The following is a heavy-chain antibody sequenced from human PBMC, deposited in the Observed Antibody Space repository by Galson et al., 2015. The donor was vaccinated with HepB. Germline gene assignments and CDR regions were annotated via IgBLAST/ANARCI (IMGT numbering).Heavy chain of an antibody. CDR2: INADNGNT. Sequence: SVKVSCRASGYTFTRYAIHWVRQAPGQRLEWMGWINADNGNTKFSQKFQDRVNLTSDTSASTAYMELSSLRSANTAIYFCAMSSRGFSTAGFEHWGQGTLGTVSS. V-gene: IGHV1-3*01. CDR1: GYTFTRYA. CDR3: AMSSRGFSTAGFEH. J-gene: IGHJ4*02. D-gene: IGHD3-16*01.